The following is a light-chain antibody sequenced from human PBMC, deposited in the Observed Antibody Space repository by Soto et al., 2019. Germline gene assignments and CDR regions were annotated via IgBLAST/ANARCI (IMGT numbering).Light chain of an antibody. CDR1: STEFGGYNY. CDR3: SSYTSSSTYV. J-gene: IGLJ1*01. Sequence: QSALTLPASVSVAPGQSIAISCTGISTEFGGYNYVSWYQHHPGKAPKLMVYDVSNRPSGVSNRFSGSKSGNTASLTISGLQAEDEADYYCSSYTSSSTYVFGTGTKVTVL. CDR2: DVS. V-gene: IGLV2-14*03.